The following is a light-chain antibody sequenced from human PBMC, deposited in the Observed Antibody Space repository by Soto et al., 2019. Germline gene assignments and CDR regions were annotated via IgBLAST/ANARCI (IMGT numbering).Light chain of an antibody. CDR2: DVS. V-gene: IGLV1-40*01. CDR3: SSCTSSNTFV. J-gene: IGLJ1*01. Sequence: QSVLTQPPSVSGAPGQRVTISCTGSSSNIGAGYDVHWYQQLPGTAPKLLIYDVSNRPSGVSYRFSGSKSGNTASLAISGLQAEDEADYYCSSCTSSNTFVFGTGTKVTVL. CDR1: SSNIGAGYD.